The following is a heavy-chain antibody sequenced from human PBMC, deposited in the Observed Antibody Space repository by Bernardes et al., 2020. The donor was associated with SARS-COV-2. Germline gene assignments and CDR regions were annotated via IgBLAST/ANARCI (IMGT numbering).Heavy chain of an antibody. Sequence: ETLSLTCTVSGGSISKSSYFWGWIRQPPGKRLEWIGSIYESGIVYHNPSLKSRVTISVDTSKNHFSLRLRSVTATDTAVYYCARHDVDTTMLIYTFDYWGQGTLVTVSS. D-gene: IGHD5-18*01. J-gene: IGHJ4*02. CDR1: GGSISKSSYF. V-gene: IGHV4-39*01. CDR2: IYESGIV. CDR3: ARHDVDTTMLIYTFDY.